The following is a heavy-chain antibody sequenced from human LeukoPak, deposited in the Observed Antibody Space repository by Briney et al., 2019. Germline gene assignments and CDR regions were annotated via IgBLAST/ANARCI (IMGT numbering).Heavy chain of an antibody. CDR2: ISTDNGNT. Sequence: GASVKVSCKASGYTFSSCGISWVRQAPGQGLEWMGWISTDNGNTEYAQKVQGRVTMTSDTSTTTAYMELRSLRSDDTAVYYCARAPGLLWFGELDVVVFDYWGQGTLVTVSS. V-gene: IGHV1-18*01. D-gene: IGHD3-10*01. CDR3: ARAPGLLWFGELDVVVFDY. CDR1: GYTFSSCG. J-gene: IGHJ4*02.